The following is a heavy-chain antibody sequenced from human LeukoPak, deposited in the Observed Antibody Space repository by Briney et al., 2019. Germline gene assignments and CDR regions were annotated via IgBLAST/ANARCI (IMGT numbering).Heavy chain of an antibody. CDR1: GFTFSSYA. V-gene: IGHV3-23*01. D-gene: IGHD4-17*01. J-gene: IGHJ3*02. CDR3: ANSQDYGDSYRPDAFDI. Sequence: GGSLRLSCAASGFTFSSYAMSWVRQAPGKGLEWVSAISGSGGSTYYADSVKGRFTISRDNAKNSLYLQMNSLRAEDTAVYYCANSQDYGDSYRPDAFDIWGQGTMVTVSS. CDR2: ISGSGGST.